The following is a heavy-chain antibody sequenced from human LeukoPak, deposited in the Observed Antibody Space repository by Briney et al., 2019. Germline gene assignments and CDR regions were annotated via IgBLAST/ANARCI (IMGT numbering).Heavy chain of an antibody. CDR1: GFTFSSYT. CDR3: AKDAYQSGTTGLRAFDI. CDR2: ISGGGAST. Sequence: GGSLRLSCAASGFTFSSYTMTWVHQAPGKGLKWVSTISGGGASTFYADSVKGRFTISRDNSKNTLYLQLNSLRAEDTAVYYCAKDAYQSGTTGLRAFDIWGQGTKVTVSS. V-gene: IGHV3-23*01. J-gene: IGHJ3*02. D-gene: IGHD1-1*01.